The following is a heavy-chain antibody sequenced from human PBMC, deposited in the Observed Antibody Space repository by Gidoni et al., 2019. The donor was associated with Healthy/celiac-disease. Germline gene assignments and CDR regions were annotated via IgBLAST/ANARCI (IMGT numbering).Heavy chain of an antibody. CDR1: GFTFSSYG. CDR2: IWYDGSNK. CDR3: ARDEGGLLWFRELSYFDY. J-gene: IGHJ4*02. Sequence: QVQLVESGGGVVQPGKSLRLSCAASGFTFSSYGMHWVRQAPGKGLEWVAVIWYDGSNKYYADSVKGRFTISRDNSKNTLYLQMNSLRAEDTAVYYCARDEGGLLWFRELSYFDYWGQGTLVTVSS. V-gene: IGHV3-33*01. D-gene: IGHD3-10*01.